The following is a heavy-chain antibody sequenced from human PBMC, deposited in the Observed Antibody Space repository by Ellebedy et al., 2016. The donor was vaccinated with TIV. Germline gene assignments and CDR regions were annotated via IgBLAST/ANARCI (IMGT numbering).Heavy chain of an antibody. D-gene: IGHD5-12*01. CDR3: ARDLARGYYYYGMDV. CDR2: IIPIFGTA. J-gene: IGHJ6*02. V-gene: IGHV1-69*13. Sequence: ASVKVSCKASGYTFTGYYMHWVRQAPGQGLEWMGGIIPIFGTANYAQKFQGRVTITADESTSTAYMELSSLRSEDTAVYYCARDLARGYYYYGMDVWGQGTTVTVSS. CDR1: GYTFTGYY.